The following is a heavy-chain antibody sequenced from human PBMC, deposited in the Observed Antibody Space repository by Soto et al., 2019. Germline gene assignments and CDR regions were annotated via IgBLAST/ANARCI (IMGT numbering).Heavy chain of an antibody. CDR2: IYATGISGYTPST. CDR3: ARGEDAFIYYGLDV. V-gene: IGHV4-59*01. Sequence: QVQLQEPGPSLVKPSATLSLTCTVSGGSITSSFWSWIRRPPGKGLEWLAYIYATGISGYTPSTSYYPSLKRRVNMAVDTSKSQFSLKLTSVTAADTAVYYCARGEDAFIYYGLDVWGQGITVTVSS. J-gene: IGHJ6*02. CDR1: GGSITSSF.